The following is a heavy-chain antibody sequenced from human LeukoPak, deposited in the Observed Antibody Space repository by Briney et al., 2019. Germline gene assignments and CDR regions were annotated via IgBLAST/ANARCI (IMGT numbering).Heavy chain of an antibody. V-gene: IGHV4-34*01. CDR2: INHSGST. Sequence: PSETLSLICAVYGGSFSGYYWSWIRQPPGKGLEWIGEINHSGSTNYNPSLKSRVTISVDTSKNQFSLKLSSVTAADTAVYYCARPLRYYGSGSYDAFDIWGQGTMVTVSS. CDR1: GGSFSGYY. J-gene: IGHJ3*02. D-gene: IGHD3-10*01. CDR3: ARPLRYYGSGSYDAFDI.